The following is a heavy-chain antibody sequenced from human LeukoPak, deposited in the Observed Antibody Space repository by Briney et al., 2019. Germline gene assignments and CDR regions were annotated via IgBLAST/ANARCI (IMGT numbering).Heavy chain of an antibody. CDR2: ISGSGGST. D-gene: IGHD5-18*01. J-gene: IGHJ4*02. Sequence: PGGSLRLSCAASGFTFSGYAMSWVRQAPGKGLEWVSAISGSGGSTYYADSVKGRFTISRDNSKNTLYLQMNSLRAEDTAVYYCASIPGGGYSYGFLYFDYWGQGTLVTVSS. CDR1: GFTFSGYA. CDR3: ASIPGGGYSYGFLYFDY. V-gene: IGHV3-23*01.